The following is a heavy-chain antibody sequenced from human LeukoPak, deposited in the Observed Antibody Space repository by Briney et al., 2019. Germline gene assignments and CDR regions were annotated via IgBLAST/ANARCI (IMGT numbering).Heavy chain of an antibody. CDR2: ISSSSSYI. CDR1: GFTFSSYS. Sequence: PGGSLRLSCAASGFTFSSYSMNWVRQAPGKGLEWVSSISSSSSYIYYVDSVKGRFTVSRDNAKNSLYLQMDSLRAEDTAVYYCVRYYTRHSWYFDLWGRGTLVTVSS. J-gene: IGHJ2*01. D-gene: IGHD3-10*01. V-gene: IGHV3-21*01. CDR3: VRYYTRHSWYFDL.